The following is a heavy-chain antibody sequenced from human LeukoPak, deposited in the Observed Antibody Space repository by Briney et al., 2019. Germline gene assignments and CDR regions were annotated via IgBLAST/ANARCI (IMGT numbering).Heavy chain of an antibody. D-gene: IGHD6-19*01. CDR2: INHSGST. V-gene: IGHV4-34*01. CDR1: GGSISSYY. CDR3: ARGSSGPTAY. Sequence: SETLSLTCTVSGGSISSYYWSWIRQPPGKGLEWIGEINHSGSTNYNPSLKSRVTISVDTSKNQFSLKLSSVTAADTAVCYCARGSSGPTAYWGQGTLVTVSS. J-gene: IGHJ4*02.